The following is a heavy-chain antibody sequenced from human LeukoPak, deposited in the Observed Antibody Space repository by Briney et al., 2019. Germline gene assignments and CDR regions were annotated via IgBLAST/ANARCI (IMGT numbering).Heavy chain of an antibody. CDR2: INPNSGGT. D-gene: IGHD6-19*01. J-gene: IGHJ4*02. V-gene: IGHV1-2*06. CDR3: ARPYSSGWYGNFDY. CDR1: GYTFTGYY. Sequence: ASVKVSCKASGYTFTGYYMHWVRQAPGQGLEWMGRINPNSGGTNYAQKFQGRVTMTRDTSISTAYMELSRLRSDDTAVYYCARPYSSGWYGNFDYWGQGTLVTVSS.